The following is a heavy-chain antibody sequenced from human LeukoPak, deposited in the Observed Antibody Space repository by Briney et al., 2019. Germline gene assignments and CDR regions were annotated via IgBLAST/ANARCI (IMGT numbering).Heavy chain of an antibody. CDR2: ISSSSSYI. J-gene: IGHJ4*02. V-gene: IGHV3-21*01. CDR1: GFTFSSYS. D-gene: IGHD3-9*01. CDR3: ARKLRYFDWLSDYRCYFDY. Sequence: GGSLRLSCAASGFTFSSYSMNWVRQAPGKGLEWVSSISSSSSYIYYADSVKGRFTISRDNAKNSLYLQMNSLRAEDTAVYYCARKLRYFDWLSDYRCYFDYWGQGTLVTVSS.